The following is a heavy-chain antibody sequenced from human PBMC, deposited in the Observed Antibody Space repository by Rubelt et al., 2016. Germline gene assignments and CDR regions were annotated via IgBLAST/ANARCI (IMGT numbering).Heavy chain of an antibody. D-gene: IGHD6-13*01. Sequence: DDYAMHWVRQAPGKGLEWVSGISWNSGSIGYADFVKGRFTISRDNSKNTLYLPMNSLGAEDTAVYYCARDAQIAAAGSSWFDPWGQGTLVTVSS. CDR3: ARDAQIAAAGSSWFDP. CDR2: ISWNSGSI. V-gene: IGHV3-9*01. CDR1: DDYA. J-gene: IGHJ5*02.